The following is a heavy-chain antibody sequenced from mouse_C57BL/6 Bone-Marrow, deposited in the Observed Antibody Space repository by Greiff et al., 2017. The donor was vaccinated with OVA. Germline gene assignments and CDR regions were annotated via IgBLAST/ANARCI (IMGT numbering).Heavy chain of an antibody. CDR1: GFTFSSYA. CDR3: ARVYYSFAY. V-gene: IGHV5-4*01. Sequence: EVQGVESGGGLVKPGGSLKLSCAASGFTFSSYAMSWVRQTPEKRLEWVATISDGGSYTYYPDNVKGRFTISRDNAKNNLYLQMSHLKSEDTAMYYCARVYYSFAYWGQGTLVTVSA. CDR2: ISDGGSYT. D-gene: IGHD2-1*01. J-gene: IGHJ3*01.